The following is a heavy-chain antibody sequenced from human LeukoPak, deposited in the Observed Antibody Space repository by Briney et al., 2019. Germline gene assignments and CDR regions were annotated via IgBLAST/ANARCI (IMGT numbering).Heavy chain of an antibody. J-gene: IGHJ4*02. D-gene: IGHD6-13*01. CDR3: ARVSSSSRRYFDY. CDR2: ISWNSGSI. V-gene: IGHV3-9*01. Sequence: GGSLRLSCAASGFTFDDYAMHWVRQAPGKGLEWVSGISWNSGSIGYADSVKGRFTISRDNAKNTLYLQMNSLRAEDTAVYYCARVSSSSRRYFDYWGQGTLVTVSS. CDR1: GFTFDDYA.